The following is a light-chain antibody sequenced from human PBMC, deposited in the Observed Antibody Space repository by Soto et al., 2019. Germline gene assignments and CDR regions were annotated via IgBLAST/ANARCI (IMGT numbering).Light chain of an antibody. CDR2: LEGSGSY. V-gene: IGLV4-60*02. Sequence: QSVLTQSSSASASLGSSVKLTCTLSSGHSSYIITWHQQQPGKVPRYLMKLEGSGSYNKGSGVPDRFSGSSSGADRYLTIANLQFEDEANYYCETWDSNTRVFGGGTTVTVL. J-gene: IGLJ2*01. CDR1: SGHSSYI. CDR3: ETWDSNTRV.